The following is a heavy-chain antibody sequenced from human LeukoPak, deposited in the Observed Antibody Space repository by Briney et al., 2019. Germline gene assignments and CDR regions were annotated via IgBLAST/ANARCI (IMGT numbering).Heavy chain of an antibody. CDR1: GFTFSSYS. V-gene: IGHV3-48*04. Sequence: GGSLRLSCAASGFTFSSYSMNWVRQAPGKGLEWVSYISSSSSTIYYTDSVKGRFTISRDNAKNSVYLQMNSLSAEDTAVYYCVRVAYDVLTGYENYYDYWGQGTLVTVSS. CDR2: ISSSSSTI. CDR3: VRVAYDVLTGYENYYDY. J-gene: IGHJ4*02. D-gene: IGHD3-9*01.